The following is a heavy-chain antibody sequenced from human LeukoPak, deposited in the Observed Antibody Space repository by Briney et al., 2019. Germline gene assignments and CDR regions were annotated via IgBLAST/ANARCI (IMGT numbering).Heavy chain of an antibody. V-gene: IGHV3-74*01. CDR3: ARDLQAYYYDSSGYL. J-gene: IGHJ4*02. D-gene: IGHD3-22*01. Sequence: GGSLRLSWAASGFTFSSYWMHWVRQAPGKGLVWVSRINTDGSSTSYADSVNGRFTISRDNAKNTLYLQMNSLRAEDTAVYYCARDLQAYYYDSSGYLWGQGTLVTVSS. CDR2: INTDGSST. CDR1: GFTFSSYW.